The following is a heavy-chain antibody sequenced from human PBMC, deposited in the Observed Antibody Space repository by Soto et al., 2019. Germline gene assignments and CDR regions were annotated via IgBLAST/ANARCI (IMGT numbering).Heavy chain of an antibody. D-gene: IGHD6-19*01. CDR2: MNPNSGNT. CDR1: GYTFTSYD. CDR3: ARGREVAGSWDYYYYMDG. Sequence: ASVKVSCKASGYTFTSYDINWVRQATGQGLEWMGWMNPNSGNTGYAQKFQGRVTMTRNTSISTAYMELSSLRSEDTAVYYCARGREVAGSWDYYYYMDGWGKGTTVTVSS. J-gene: IGHJ6*03. V-gene: IGHV1-8*01.